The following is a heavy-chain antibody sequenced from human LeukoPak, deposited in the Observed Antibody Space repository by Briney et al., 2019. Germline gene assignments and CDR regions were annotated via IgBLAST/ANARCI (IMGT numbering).Heavy chain of an antibody. J-gene: IGHJ4*02. CDR3: ARPSRYCSSTRCYYDY. V-gene: IGHV4-39*01. CDR2: ISYSGST. Sequence: TSETLSLTCTVSGGSISSSSYYWGWIRQPPGKGLEWIGSISYSGSTYYNPSLKSRVTISADTSKNQFSLKLSSVTAADTAVYYCARPSRYCSSTRCYYDYWGQGTLVTVSS. D-gene: IGHD2-2*01. CDR1: GGSISSSSYY.